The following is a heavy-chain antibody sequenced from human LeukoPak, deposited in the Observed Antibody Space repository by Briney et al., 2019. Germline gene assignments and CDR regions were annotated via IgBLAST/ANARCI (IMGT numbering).Heavy chain of an antibody. D-gene: IGHD6-6*01. V-gene: IGHV4-61*01. J-gene: IGHJ5*02. CDR2: VYYIGTT. Sequence: ASETLSLTCIVSGGSVSSPNSYWSWLRQPPGKGLEWIGNVYYIGTTSYNSSLKSRVTISVDTSKNQFSLEVTSVTAADTAVYYCARNTSSSPWFDPWDQGTLVTVSS. CDR3: ARNTSSSPWFDP. CDR1: GGSVSSPNSY.